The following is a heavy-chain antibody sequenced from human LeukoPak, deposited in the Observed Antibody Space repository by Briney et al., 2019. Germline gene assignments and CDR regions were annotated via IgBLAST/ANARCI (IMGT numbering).Heavy chain of an antibody. CDR1: GFTFSNYA. J-gene: IGHJ4*02. CDR2: ISGSGGST. V-gene: IGHV3-23*01. CDR3: AKGVTKYFDY. Sequence: GGSLRLSCAASGFTFSNYAMSWVRQAPGKGLEWVSVISGSGGSTYYADSVKGRFTISRDNSKNTLYLQMNSLRGEDTAVYYCAKGVTKYFDYWGQGTLVTVSS. D-gene: IGHD4-11*01.